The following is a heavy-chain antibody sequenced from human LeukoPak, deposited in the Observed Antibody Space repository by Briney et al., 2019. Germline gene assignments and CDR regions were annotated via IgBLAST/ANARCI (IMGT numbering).Heavy chain of an antibody. D-gene: IGHD3-16*01. CDR3: ARDFKGDHFDY. CDR1: GYTFTSYG. Sequence: GASVKVSCKASGYTFTSYGISWVRQAPGQGLEWMGWISAYNANTNYAQKLQGRVAMTTDTSTSTAYMELRSLRSDDTAVYYCARDFKGDHFDYWGQGTLVTVSS. J-gene: IGHJ4*02. V-gene: IGHV1-18*01. CDR2: ISAYNANT.